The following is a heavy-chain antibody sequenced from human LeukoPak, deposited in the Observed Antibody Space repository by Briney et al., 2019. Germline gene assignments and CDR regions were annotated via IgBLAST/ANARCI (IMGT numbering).Heavy chain of an antibody. CDR3: ARDRPGGYFDY. CDR2: IKEDGSEQ. D-gene: IGHD3-16*01. V-gene: IGHV3-7*04. Sequence: PGGSLRLSCVASEFTFTTYWLSWVRQAPGKGREWVANIKEDGSEQQYADSVRGRFTISRDHGKKSVYLQMNSLTTEDTAVYYCARDRPGGYFDYWGQGTLVTVSS. J-gene: IGHJ4*02. CDR1: EFTFTTYW.